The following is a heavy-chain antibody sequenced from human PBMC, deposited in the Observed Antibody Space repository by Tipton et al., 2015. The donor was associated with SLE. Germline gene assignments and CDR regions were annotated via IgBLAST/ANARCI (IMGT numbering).Heavy chain of an antibody. CDR2: IYHSGST. CDR3: VRHDRWGPFDY. D-gene: IGHD4-23*01. Sequence: TLSLTCAVSGYFIGSGYYWGWIRKLPGKGLEWIGSIYHSGSTYYNLSLKSRVTISVDTSKNQFSLTLSSVTAADTAVYYCVRHDRWGPFDYWGQGMLVTVSS. V-gene: IGHV4-38-2*01. J-gene: IGHJ4*02. CDR1: GYFIGSGYY.